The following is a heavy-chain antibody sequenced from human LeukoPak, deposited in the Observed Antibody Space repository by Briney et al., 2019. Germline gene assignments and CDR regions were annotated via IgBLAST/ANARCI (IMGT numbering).Heavy chain of an antibody. CDR1: GGSISSSSYY. J-gene: IGHJ6*03. D-gene: IGHD4-11*01. Sequence: SETLSLTCTVSGGSISSSSYYWGWIRQPPGKGLEWIGSIYYSGSTYYNPSLKSRVTISVDTSNNQFSLKLSSVTAADTAVYYCARTTTVTTFAHYYYMDVWGKGTTVTVSS. CDR2: IYYSGST. V-gene: IGHV4-39*07. CDR3: ARTTTVTTFAHYYYMDV.